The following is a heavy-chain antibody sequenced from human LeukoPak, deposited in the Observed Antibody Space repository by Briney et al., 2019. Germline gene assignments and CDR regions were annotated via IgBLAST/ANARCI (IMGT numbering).Heavy chain of an antibody. D-gene: IGHD2-2*01. J-gene: IGHJ4*02. V-gene: IGHV1-8*01. Sequence: ASVKVSCKASGYTFTSYDINWVRQATGQGLEWMGWMNPNSGNTGYAQKFQGRVTMTRNTSISTAYMELSSLRSEDTAVYYCAIPPGYCSSTSCRMKGGDHWGQGTLVTVSS. CDR3: AIPPGYCSSTSCRMKGGDH. CDR1: GYTFTSYD. CDR2: MNPNSGNT.